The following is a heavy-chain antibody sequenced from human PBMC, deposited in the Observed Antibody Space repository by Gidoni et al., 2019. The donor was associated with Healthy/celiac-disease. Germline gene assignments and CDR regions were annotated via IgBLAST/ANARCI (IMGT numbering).Heavy chain of an antibody. CDR3: AKDLWNGVDGMDV. Sequence: EVQLVESGGGLVQPGGSLRLSCAASGFTFSSYAMSWVRQAPGKGLEWGSAISGSGGRTYDADSVKGRFTIARENSKKTLYLQMNSLRAEETAVYYCAKDLWNGVDGMDVWGQGTTVTVSS. CDR2: ISGSGGRT. J-gene: IGHJ6*02. V-gene: IGHV3-23*04. CDR1: GFTFSSYA. D-gene: IGHD3-3*01.